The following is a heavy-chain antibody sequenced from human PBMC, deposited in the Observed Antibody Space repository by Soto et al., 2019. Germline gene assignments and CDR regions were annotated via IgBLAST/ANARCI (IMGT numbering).Heavy chain of an antibody. CDR3: ARIHQWLAFDY. Sequence: GGSLRLSCAASGFTFSGKTMYWVRQAPGKGLEWVSSISSSSSYIYYADSVKGRFTISRDNAKNSLYLQMNSLRAEDTAVYYCARIHQWLAFDYWGQGTLVTVSS. D-gene: IGHD6-19*01. J-gene: IGHJ4*02. V-gene: IGHV3-21*01. CDR1: GFTFSGKT. CDR2: ISSSSSYI.